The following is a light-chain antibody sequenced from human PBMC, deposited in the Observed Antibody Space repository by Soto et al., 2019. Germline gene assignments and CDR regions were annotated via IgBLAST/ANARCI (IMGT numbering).Light chain of an antibody. CDR3: QQYNNWPPFT. Sequence: EIVMTQSPATLSVSPGERATLSCRASQFVSSNLAWYQQKPGQATRLLIYGASTRATGIPARFSGSGSGTEFTLTISSLQSEDFAVYYCQQYNNWPPFTFGPGTKVDIK. J-gene: IGKJ3*01. CDR1: QFVSSN. V-gene: IGKV3-15*01. CDR2: GAS.